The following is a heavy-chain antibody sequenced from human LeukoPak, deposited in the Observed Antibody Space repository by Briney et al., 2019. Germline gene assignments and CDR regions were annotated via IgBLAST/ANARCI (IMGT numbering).Heavy chain of an antibody. CDR2: IFPGDSDT. J-gene: IGHJ4*02. CDR1: GYSFTSYW. CDR3: ARRLDYGDYDY. Sequence: GESLKISCKGSGYSFTSYWIGWVRQMPGKGLEWMGVIFPGDSDTRYSPSFQGQVTISADKSITTAYLQWSSLKASDTAMYYCARRLDYGDYDYWGQGTLVTVSS. D-gene: IGHD4-17*01. V-gene: IGHV5-51*01.